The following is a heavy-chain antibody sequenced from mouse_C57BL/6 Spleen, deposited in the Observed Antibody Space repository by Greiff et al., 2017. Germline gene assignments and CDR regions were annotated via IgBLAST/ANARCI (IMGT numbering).Heavy chain of an antibody. J-gene: IGHJ2*01. CDR1: GYTFTSYW. V-gene: IGHV1-64*01. Sequence: QVQLQQPGAELVKPGASVKLSCKASGYTFTSYWMHWVKQRPGQGLEWIGMIHPNSGSTNYNEKFKSKATLTVDKSSSRAYMQLSSLTSEDSAVYYCAREDDDRDYFDYWGQGTTLTVSS. CDR2: IHPNSGST. CDR3: AREDDDRDYFDY. D-gene: IGHD2-4*01.